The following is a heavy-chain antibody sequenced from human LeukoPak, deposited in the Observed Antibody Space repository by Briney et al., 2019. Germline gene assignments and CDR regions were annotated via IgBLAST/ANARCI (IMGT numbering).Heavy chain of an antibody. CDR1: GGTFSSYA. D-gene: IGHD6-13*01. J-gene: IGHJ3*02. CDR2: TIPILGIA. CDR3: ARGGRGSWYSSSWKADAFDI. V-gene: IGHV1-69*04. Sequence: SVKVSCKASGGTFSSYAISWVRQAPGQGLEWMGRTIPILGIANYAQKFQGRVTITADKSTSTAYMELSSLRSEDTAVYYCARGGRGSWYSSSWKADAFDIWGQGTMVTVSS.